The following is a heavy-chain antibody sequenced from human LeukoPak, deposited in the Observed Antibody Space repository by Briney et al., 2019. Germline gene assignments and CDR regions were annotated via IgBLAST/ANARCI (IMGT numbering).Heavy chain of an antibody. D-gene: IGHD3-10*01. Sequence: SETPSLTCTVSGGSISSGGYYWSWIRQHPGKGLEWIGYIYYSGSTYYNPSLKSRVTISVDTSKNQFSLKLSSVTAADTAVYYCARDRNYYGSGSPGHAFDIWGQGTMVTVSS. J-gene: IGHJ3*02. CDR2: IYYSGST. CDR1: GGSISSGGYY. CDR3: ARDRNYYGSGSPGHAFDI. V-gene: IGHV4-31*03.